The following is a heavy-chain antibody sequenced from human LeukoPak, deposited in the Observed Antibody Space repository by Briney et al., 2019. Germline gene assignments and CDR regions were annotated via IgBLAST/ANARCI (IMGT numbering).Heavy chain of an antibody. CDR2: IYYSGST. J-gene: IGHJ3*02. CDR1: GFTFSSYE. V-gene: IGHV4-39*07. CDR3: ASHISAFDI. Sequence: PGGSLRLSCAASGFTFSSYEMNWVRQAPGKGLEWIGSIYYSGSTYYNPSLKSRVTISVDTSKNQFSLKLSSVTAADTAVYYCASHISAFDIWGQGTMVTVSS. D-gene: IGHD1-14*01.